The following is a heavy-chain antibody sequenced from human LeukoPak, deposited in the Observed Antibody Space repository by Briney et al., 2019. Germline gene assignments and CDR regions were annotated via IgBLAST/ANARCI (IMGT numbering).Heavy chain of an antibody. Sequence: GGSLRLSCAASGFTFSSYSMNWVRQAPGKGLEWGSYISTSSSTIYYADSVKGRFTISRDNAKNSLYLQMNSLRAEDTAVYYCARGRTVYYYYMDVWGKGTTGTVSS. D-gene: IGHD4-17*01. J-gene: IGHJ6*03. CDR2: ISTSSSTI. V-gene: IGHV3-48*01. CDR1: GFTFSSYS. CDR3: ARGRTVYYYYMDV.